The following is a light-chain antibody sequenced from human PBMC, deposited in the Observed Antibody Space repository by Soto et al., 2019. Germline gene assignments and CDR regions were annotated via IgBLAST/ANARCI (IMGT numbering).Light chain of an antibody. V-gene: IGKV1-5*01. J-gene: IGKJ1*01. CDR2: DAS. Sequence: DIQRTQSPSTLSASVGDRVTITCRASQSISSWLAWYQQKPGKAPKPLIYDASTLETGVPSRFSGSGSGTEFTLTISSLQPDDSATYFCQQYNSYSWTFGQGTKV. CDR3: QQYNSYSWT. CDR1: QSISSW.